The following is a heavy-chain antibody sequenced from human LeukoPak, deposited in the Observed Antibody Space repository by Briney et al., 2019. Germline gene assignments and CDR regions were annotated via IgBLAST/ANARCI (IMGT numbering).Heavy chain of an antibody. CDR2: ISSNGGST. D-gene: IGHD2-2*01. Sequence: QPGGSLRLSCSASGFTFSSYAMHWGRQAPGKGLEYVSAISSNGGSTYYADSVKGRFTISRDNSKNTLYLQMSSLRAEDTAVYYCVKDPRIVVVPAAIGWFDPWGQGTLVTVSS. V-gene: IGHV3-64D*06. CDR1: GFTFSSYA. CDR3: VKDPRIVVVPAAIGWFDP. J-gene: IGHJ5*02.